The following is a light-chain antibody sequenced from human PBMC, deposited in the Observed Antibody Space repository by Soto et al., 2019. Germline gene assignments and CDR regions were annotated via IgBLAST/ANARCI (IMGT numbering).Light chain of an antibody. CDR1: SSNIGAGYD. Sequence: QSVLTQPPSVSGAPGQRVTISCTGSSSNIGAGYDVHWYQQLPGTAPKLLIFGNNNRPSGVPDRFSGSKSGTSASLAITGLQVEDEADYYCQSYDSSLSGWVFGGGTKLTVL. CDR2: GNN. CDR3: QSYDSSLSGWV. V-gene: IGLV1-40*01. J-gene: IGLJ3*02.